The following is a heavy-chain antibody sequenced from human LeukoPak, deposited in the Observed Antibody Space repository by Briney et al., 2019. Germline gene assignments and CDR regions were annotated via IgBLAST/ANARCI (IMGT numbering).Heavy chain of an antibody. V-gene: IGHV3-7*01. CDR1: GFTFSSSG. CDR2: IKQDGFEK. D-gene: IGHD6-25*01. Sequence: GGSPRLSCLASGFTFSSSGMSWVRQAPGKGLKRVANIKQDGFEKYYVDSVKGRFTISRDNAKNSLFLQMNSLRAEDTAVYYCARLSTAAADSDYWGQGTLVTVSS. J-gene: IGHJ4*02. CDR3: ARLSTAAADSDY.